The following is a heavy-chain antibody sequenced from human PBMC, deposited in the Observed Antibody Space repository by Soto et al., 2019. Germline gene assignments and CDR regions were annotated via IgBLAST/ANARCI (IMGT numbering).Heavy chain of an antibody. CDR3: AKWVGGNDAFDI. J-gene: IGHJ3*02. V-gene: IGHV3-23*01. CDR1: GFTFSSYA. CDR2: ISGGGGIT. Sequence: PGGSLRLSCAASGFTFSSYAMSCVRQAPGKGLEWVSAISGGGGITYFADSVKGRFTISRDNSKNTLYLQMNSLRAEDTAVYYCAKWVGGNDAFDIWGQGTMVTVSS. D-gene: IGHD1-1*01.